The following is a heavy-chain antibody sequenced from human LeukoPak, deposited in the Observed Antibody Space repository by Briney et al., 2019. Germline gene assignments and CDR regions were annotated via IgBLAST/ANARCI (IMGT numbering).Heavy chain of an antibody. CDR3: AKGGIGEHGLDY. V-gene: IGHV3-23*01. CDR1: GFTLNTYA. J-gene: IGHJ4*02. D-gene: IGHD6-13*01. Sequence: PGGSLRLSCAASGFTLNTYAMTWVRQAPGKGLEWVTGISGSGGYTYYADSVKGRFTISRDNSKNTLYLQLNSLRAEDTALYYCAKGGIGEHGLDYWNQGTLVTVSS. CDR2: ISGSGGYT.